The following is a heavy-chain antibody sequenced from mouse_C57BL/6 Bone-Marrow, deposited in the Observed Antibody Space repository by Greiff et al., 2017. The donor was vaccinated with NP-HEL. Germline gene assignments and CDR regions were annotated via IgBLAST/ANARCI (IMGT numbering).Heavy chain of an antibody. V-gene: IGHV1-64*01. CDR3: AIYYYGSFAY. Sequence: QVQLKESGAELVKPGASVKLSCKASGYTFTSYWMHWVKQRPGQGLEWIGMIHPNSGSTNYNEKFKSKATLTVDKSSSTAYMQLSSLTSEDSAVYYCAIYYYGSFAYWGQGTLVTVSA. J-gene: IGHJ3*01. D-gene: IGHD1-1*01. CDR2: IHPNSGST. CDR1: GYTFTSYW.